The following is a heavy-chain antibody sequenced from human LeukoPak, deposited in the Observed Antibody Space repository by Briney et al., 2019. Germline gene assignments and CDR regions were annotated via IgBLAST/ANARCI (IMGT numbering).Heavy chain of an antibody. Sequence: GSGPTLVKPTQTLTLTCTFSGFSLSTSGVGVGWIRQPPGKALEWLAIIYWNDDKRYSPSLKSRLTITKDTSKNQVVLTMTNMDPVDTATYYCAHRLCSGAICSYYFDYWGQGTLVTVSS. CDR3: AHRLCSGAICSYYFDY. D-gene: IGHD2-15*01. V-gene: IGHV2-5*01. CDR1: GFSLSTSGVG. CDR2: IYWNDDK. J-gene: IGHJ4*02.